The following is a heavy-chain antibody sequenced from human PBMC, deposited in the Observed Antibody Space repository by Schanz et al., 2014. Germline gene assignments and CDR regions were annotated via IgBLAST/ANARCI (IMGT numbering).Heavy chain of an antibody. J-gene: IGHJ6*02. D-gene: IGHD4-4*01. CDR2: INPNSGGT. Sequence: QVQLVQSGAEVKEPGASVKVSCKASGYTFTGYFMHWVRQAPGQGLEWMGWINPNSGGTNYAQKFQGGVTMTRDTSISTAYMELSRLRSEDTAVYYCASALTTWGGMDVWGQGTTVTVSS. V-gene: IGHV1-2*02. CDR1: GYTFTGYF. CDR3: ASALTTWGGMDV.